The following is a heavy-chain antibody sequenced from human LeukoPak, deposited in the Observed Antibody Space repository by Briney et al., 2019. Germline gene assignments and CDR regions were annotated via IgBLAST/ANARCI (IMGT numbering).Heavy chain of an antibody. CDR3: ARVPLKENWFDP. J-gene: IGHJ5*02. Sequence: ASVKVSCKASGYTFTSYDINWVRQATGQGLEWMGWMNPNSGNTGYAQKFQGRVTMTRDTSISTAYMELSRLRSDDTAVYYCARVPLKENWFDPWGQGTLVTVSS. CDR1: GYTFTSYD. CDR2: MNPNSGNT. V-gene: IGHV1-8*01.